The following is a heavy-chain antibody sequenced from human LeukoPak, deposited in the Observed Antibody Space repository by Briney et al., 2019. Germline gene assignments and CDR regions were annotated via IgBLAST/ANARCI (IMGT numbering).Heavy chain of an antibody. CDR1: GGSISSYY. CDR2: IYYSGST. Sequence: SETLSLTCTVSGGSISSYYWSWIRQPPGKGLEWIGYIYYSGSTNYNPSLKSRVTISVDTSKNQFSLKLSSVTAADTAVYYCARWNYYDSSGYSLGAFDIWGQGTMVTVSS. D-gene: IGHD3-22*01. CDR3: ARWNYYDSSGYSLGAFDI. V-gene: IGHV4-59*08. J-gene: IGHJ3*02.